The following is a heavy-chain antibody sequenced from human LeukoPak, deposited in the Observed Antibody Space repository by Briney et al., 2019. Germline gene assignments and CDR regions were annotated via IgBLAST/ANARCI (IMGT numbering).Heavy chain of an antibody. CDR1: GYTFTSYA. Sequence: ASVKVSCKASGYTFTSYAMHWVRQAPGQRLEWMGWINAGNGNTKYSHEFQGRVTITRDTSASTAYMELSSLRSEDTAVYYCARVMYRHDAFDIWGQGTMVTVSS. CDR2: INAGNGNT. V-gene: IGHV1-3*01. D-gene: IGHD1-14*01. J-gene: IGHJ3*02. CDR3: ARVMYRHDAFDI.